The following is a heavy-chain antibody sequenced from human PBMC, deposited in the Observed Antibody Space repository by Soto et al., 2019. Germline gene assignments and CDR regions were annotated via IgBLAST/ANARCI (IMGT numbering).Heavy chain of an antibody. V-gene: IGHV3-23*01. Sequence: EVQLLESGGGLVQPGGSLRLSCAASGFTFSSYAMNWVRQAPGKGLEWVSVISGSGGSTYYADSVKGRFTISRDNSKNTLYLLMNSLRAEDTAVYYCAKRNYGSEFDYWGQGTLVTVSS. CDR2: ISGSGGST. D-gene: IGHD3-10*01. CDR3: AKRNYGSEFDY. J-gene: IGHJ4*02. CDR1: GFTFSSYA.